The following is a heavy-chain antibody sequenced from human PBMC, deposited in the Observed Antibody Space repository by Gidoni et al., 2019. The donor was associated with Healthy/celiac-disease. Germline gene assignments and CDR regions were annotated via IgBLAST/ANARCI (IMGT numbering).Heavy chain of an antibody. V-gene: IGHV3-9*01. CDR1: VFTFDDYA. CDR2: MSWNSGSI. J-gene: IGHJ4*02. D-gene: IGHD6-19*01. Sequence: EVQLVESGGGLVQPGGSLRLSCSASVFTFDDYAMHWVRQAPGKGLEWVSGMSWNSGSIGYADSVKGRFTISRDNAKNSLYLQMNSLRAEDTALYYCAKDMEGIAVAGPDYWGQGTLVTVSS. CDR3: AKDMEGIAVAGPDY.